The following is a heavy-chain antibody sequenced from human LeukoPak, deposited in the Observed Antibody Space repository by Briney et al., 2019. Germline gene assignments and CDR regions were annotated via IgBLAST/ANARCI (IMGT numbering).Heavy chain of an antibody. Sequence: SETLSLTCTVPGGSISSHYWSWIRQPPGKGLEWIGYIYYSGSTNYNPSLKSRITISVDTSKNQFYLKLSSVTAADTAVYYCARVGCSSTSCYRAFDYWGQGTLVTVSS. CDR3: ARVGCSSTSCYRAFDY. V-gene: IGHV4-59*11. CDR2: IYYSGST. J-gene: IGHJ4*02. CDR1: GGSISSHY. D-gene: IGHD2-2*01.